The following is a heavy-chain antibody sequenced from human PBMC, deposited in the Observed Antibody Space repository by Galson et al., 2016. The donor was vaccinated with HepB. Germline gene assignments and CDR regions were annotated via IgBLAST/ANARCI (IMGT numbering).Heavy chain of an antibody. Sequence: SLRLSCAASGITFSSYVMHWVRQAPGMGLEWVAAIWYDGTNQYYADSVKGRSTISRDNSKNTLYLQMNSLRAEDTAVYYCARGSPWWDLAARSFDSWGQGTLVTVSS. D-gene: IGHD1-26*01. CDR3: ARGSPWWDLAARSFDS. V-gene: IGHV3-33*01. J-gene: IGHJ4*02. CDR2: IWYDGTNQ. CDR1: GITFSSYV.